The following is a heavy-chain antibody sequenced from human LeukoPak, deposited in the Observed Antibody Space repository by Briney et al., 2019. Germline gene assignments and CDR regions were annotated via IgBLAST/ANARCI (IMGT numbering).Heavy chain of an antibody. CDR2: VSGSGSTV. Sequence: TGGSLRLSCAASGFTFSDHIMNWVRQLPGKRLEWVAYVSGSGSTVYYADSVKGRFTISRDNSKNTLYLQMNSLRAEDTAVYYCARDPAPYCSEFPTPRCYYYYGMDVWGQGTTVTVSS. J-gene: IGHJ6*02. D-gene: IGHD2-15*01. CDR1: GFTFSDHI. V-gene: IGHV3-48*01. CDR3: ARDPAPYCSEFPTPRCYYYYGMDV.